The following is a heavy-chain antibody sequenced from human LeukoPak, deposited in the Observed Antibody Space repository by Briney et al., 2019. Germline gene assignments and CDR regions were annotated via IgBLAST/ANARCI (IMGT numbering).Heavy chain of an antibody. CDR1: GYSFTSYW. Sequence: GESLKISCKGSGYSFTSYWIGWVRQMPGKGLEWMGIIYPGDSDTRYSPSFQGQVTISADKSISAAYLQWSSLKASDTAMYYCARHSDFWSGYSEPDFDYWGQGTLVTVSS. J-gene: IGHJ4*02. CDR3: ARHSDFWSGYSEPDFDY. D-gene: IGHD3-3*01. V-gene: IGHV5-51*01. CDR2: IYPGDSDT.